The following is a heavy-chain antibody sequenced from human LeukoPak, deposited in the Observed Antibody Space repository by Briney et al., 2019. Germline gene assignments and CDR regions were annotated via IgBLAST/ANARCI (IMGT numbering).Heavy chain of an antibody. J-gene: IGHJ6*02. CDR3: ARDAVDTANAV. D-gene: IGHD5-18*01. V-gene: IGHV3-74*01. CDR2: INSDGSIT. Sequence: GGSLRLSCAAFRFTFTTYRMHWVRQAPGKGLVWVSHINSDGSITSYADSVKGRFTISRDNAKNTLYLQMNSLRAEDTVVYYCARDAVDTANAVWGQGTTVTVSS. CDR1: RFTFTTYR.